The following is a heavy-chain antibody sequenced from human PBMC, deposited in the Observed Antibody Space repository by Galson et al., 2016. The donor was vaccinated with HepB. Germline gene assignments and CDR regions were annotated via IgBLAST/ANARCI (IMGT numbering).Heavy chain of an antibody. CDR3: ARDIRFGEFQPDY. J-gene: IGHJ4*02. CDR1: GFTFSSYW. Sequence: SLRLSCAASGFTFSSYWMSWVRQAPGKGLEWVANIDQEGTKKYYLGSLKGRFTISRGNTKNSLYLQMNRLRVEDTAVYYCARDIRFGEFQPDYWGQGTLVTVSP. D-gene: IGHD3-10*01. V-gene: IGHV3-7*01. CDR2: IDQEGTKK.